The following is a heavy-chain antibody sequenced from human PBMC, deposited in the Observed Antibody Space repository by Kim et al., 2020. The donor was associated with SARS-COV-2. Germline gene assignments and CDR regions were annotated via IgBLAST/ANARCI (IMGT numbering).Heavy chain of an antibody. J-gene: IGHJ5*02. Sequence: GGSLRLSCAASGFTFSDYYMSWIRQAPGKVLEWVSYISSSGSTIYYADSVKGRFTISRDNAKNSLYLQMNSLRAEDTAVYYCAREGGLRVLMVYAPPSGWFDPWGQGTLVTVSS. CDR3: AREGGLRVLMVYAPPSGWFDP. CDR2: ISSSGSTI. D-gene: IGHD2-8*01. V-gene: IGHV3-11*01. CDR1: GFTFSDYY.